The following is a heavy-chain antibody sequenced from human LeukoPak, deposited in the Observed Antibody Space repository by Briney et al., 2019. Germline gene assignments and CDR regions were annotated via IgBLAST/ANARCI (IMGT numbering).Heavy chain of an antibody. D-gene: IGHD6-19*01. J-gene: IGHJ4*02. CDR1: GFTLSSSA. V-gene: IGHV3-64D*06. CDR3: VKTVAGLYFDY. Sequence: LTGGSLRLSCSASGFTLSSSAMHWVRQAPGKGLEYVSAIVSNGDITYYADSVKGRFPISRDSSKNTLYLQMSSLRAEDTAVYYCVKTVAGLYFDYWGQGTLVTVSS. CDR2: IVSNGDIT.